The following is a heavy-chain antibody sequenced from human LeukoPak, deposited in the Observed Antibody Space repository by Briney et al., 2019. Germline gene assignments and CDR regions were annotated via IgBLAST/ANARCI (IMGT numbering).Heavy chain of an antibody. D-gene: IGHD6-19*01. CDR3: ARVSEDYSSGWYEEYFQY. CDR2: IWYDGSKK. CDR1: GFTFSRYG. Sequence: GGSLRLSRAASGFTFSRYGMHWVRQAPGKGLEWVAVIWYDGSKKNYADSVKGRFTISRDNSKNTLNLQMTSLRAEDTAVYYCARVSEDYSSGWYEEYFQYWGQGTPVIVSS. J-gene: IGHJ1*01. V-gene: IGHV3-33*01.